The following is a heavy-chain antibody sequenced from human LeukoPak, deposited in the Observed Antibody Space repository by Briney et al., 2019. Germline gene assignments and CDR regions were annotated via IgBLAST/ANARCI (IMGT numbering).Heavy chain of an antibody. D-gene: IGHD3-22*01. J-gene: IGHJ4*02. CDR1: GFTFTNYW. Sequence: GGSLRLSCTASGFTFTNYWMSWVRQAPGKGLEWVANIKEDETEIRYLDSVKGRFTISRDNAKNSLYLQMNSLRAEDTAVYYCARLYYYDSSGYFDYWGQGTLVTVSS. CDR3: ARLYYYDSSGYFDY. V-gene: IGHV3-7*01. CDR2: IKEDETEI.